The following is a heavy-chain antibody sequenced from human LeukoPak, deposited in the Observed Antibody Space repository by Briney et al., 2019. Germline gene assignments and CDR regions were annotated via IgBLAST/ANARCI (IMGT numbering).Heavy chain of an antibody. CDR3: ARANWATSAFDN. CDR2: IYPADSTA. D-gene: IGHD7-27*01. CDR1: GYSFTSYW. J-gene: IGHJ4*02. Sequence: GESLKISCKGSGYSFTSYWIGWVRQMPGKGLEWMGIIYPADSTAHYSPSFQGQVTISVDKSINTAYLQWSRLKASDTAMYYCARANWATSAFDNWGQGTLVTVSS. V-gene: IGHV5-51*01.